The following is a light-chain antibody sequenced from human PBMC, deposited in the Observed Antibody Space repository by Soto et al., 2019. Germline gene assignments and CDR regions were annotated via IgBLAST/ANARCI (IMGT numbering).Light chain of an antibody. J-gene: IGKJ1*01. CDR2: KVS. V-gene: IGKV1-5*03. CDR1: QNLNDW. Sequence: DFPMTQSPSTLSASVGDRVTITCRASQNLNDWLAWYQQKSGKAPKLLIYKVSSLQSGVPSRFSGSGSGTEFTLTINNLQPDDFATYFCQQYYGPWTFGQGTKVEIK. CDR3: QQYYGPWT.